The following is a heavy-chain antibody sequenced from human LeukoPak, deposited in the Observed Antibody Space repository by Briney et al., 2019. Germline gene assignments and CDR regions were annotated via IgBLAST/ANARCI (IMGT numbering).Heavy chain of an antibody. V-gene: IGHV4-59*12. J-gene: IGHJ4*02. CDR1: GGFNTHYY. D-gene: IGHD1-26*01. CDR3: ARSGATGGIDY. Sequence: SETLSLTCSVSGGFNTHYYWSWIRQPPGKGLEWIGYIYYSGSTNYNPSLKSRVTISVDKSKNQFSLKLSSVTAADTAVYYCARSGATGGIDYWGQGTLVTVSS. CDR2: IYYSGST.